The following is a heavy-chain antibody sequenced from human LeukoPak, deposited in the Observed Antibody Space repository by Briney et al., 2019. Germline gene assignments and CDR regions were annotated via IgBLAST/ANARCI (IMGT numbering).Heavy chain of an antibody. Sequence: GGSLRLSCAASGFTFSSYSMNWVRQAPGKGLEWVSSISSSSSYIYYADSVKGRFTISRDNAKNSLYLQMNSLRAEDTAVYYCARGRAGRGYSYVIYYYYYMDVWGKGTTVTVSS. D-gene: IGHD5-18*01. J-gene: IGHJ6*03. CDR1: GFTFSSYS. V-gene: IGHV3-21*01. CDR3: ARGRAGRGYSYVIYYYYYMDV. CDR2: ISSSSSYI.